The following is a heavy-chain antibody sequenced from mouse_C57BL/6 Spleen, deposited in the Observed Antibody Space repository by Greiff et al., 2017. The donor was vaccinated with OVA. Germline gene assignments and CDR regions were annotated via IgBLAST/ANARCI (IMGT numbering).Heavy chain of an antibody. D-gene: IGHD2-4*01. J-gene: IGHJ1*03. CDR1: GFSLTSYG. V-gene: IGHV2-2*01. Sequence: QVHVKQSGPGLVQPSQSLSITCTVSGFSLTSYGVHWVRQSPGKGLEWLGVIWSGGSTDYNAAFISRLSISKDNSKSQVFFKMNSLQADDTAIYYCARRYYDYGDWYFDVWGTGTTVTVSS. CDR3: ARRYYDYGDWYFDV. CDR2: IWSGGST.